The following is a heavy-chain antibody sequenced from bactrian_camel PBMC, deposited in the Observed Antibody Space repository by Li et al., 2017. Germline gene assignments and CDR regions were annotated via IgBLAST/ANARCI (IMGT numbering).Heavy chain of an antibody. Sequence: HVQLVESGGETVQPGGSLRLSCAASGLPFSLHYMSWVRQAPGKGLEWVSSINSDGSNTYYADSVKGRFTISRDNAKNMIFLQMTSLKSEDTALYYCNNGYGPGNIRSQGTQVTVS. J-gene: IGHJ4*01. D-gene: IGHD6*01. CDR2: INSDGSNT. V-gene: IGHV3-2*01. CDR1: GLPFSLHY.